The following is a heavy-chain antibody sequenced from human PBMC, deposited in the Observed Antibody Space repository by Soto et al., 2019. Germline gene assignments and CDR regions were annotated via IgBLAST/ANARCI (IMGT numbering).Heavy chain of an antibody. Sequence: EVQLVESGGGLVQPGGSLRLSCAASGFTFSSYWMSWVRQAPGTGLEWVANIKQDGSEKYYVDSVKGRFTISSDNAKNSLYLQMNSLRAEDTAVYYCARDDVVVVPAAIRPYYYYGMAVWGQGTTVTVSS. D-gene: IGHD2-2*02. CDR1: GFTFSSYW. V-gene: IGHV3-7*01. CDR3: ARDDVVVVPAAIRPYYYYGMAV. J-gene: IGHJ6*02. CDR2: IKQDGSEK.